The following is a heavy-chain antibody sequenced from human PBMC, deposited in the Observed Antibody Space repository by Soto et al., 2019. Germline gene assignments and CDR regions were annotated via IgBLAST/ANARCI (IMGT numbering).Heavy chain of an antibody. CDR1: GYSFTNQA. Sequence: ASVKVSCKTSGYSFTNQAINWVRQAPGQGLEWVGWISGRSGNSNSAETVRGRVTMTTDTSTATAYLELRALTTDDTAVYYCARGYDSSAYFYPLGGGMDVWGQGTTVTVSS. V-gene: IGHV1-18*01. CDR3: ARGYDSSAYFYPLGGGMDV. CDR2: ISGRSGNS. J-gene: IGHJ6*02. D-gene: IGHD6-19*01.